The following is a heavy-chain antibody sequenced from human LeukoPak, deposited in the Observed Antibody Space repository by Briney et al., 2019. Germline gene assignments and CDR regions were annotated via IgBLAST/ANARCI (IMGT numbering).Heavy chain of an antibody. CDR2: IYWNDDK. CDR3: AHIDCSSTSCYRLDY. Sequence: SGPTLVKPTQTLTLTCTFSGFSLSTSGVGVGWIRQPPGKALEWLALIYWNDDKRYSPSLKSRLTTTKDTSKNQVVLTMTNMDPVDTATYYCAHIDCSSTSCYRLDYWGQGTLVTVSS. D-gene: IGHD2-2*01. CDR1: GFSLSTSGVG. V-gene: IGHV2-5*01. J-gene: IGHJ4*02.